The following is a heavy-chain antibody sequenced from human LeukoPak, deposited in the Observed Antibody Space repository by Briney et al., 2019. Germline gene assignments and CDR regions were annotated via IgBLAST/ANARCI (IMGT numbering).Heavy chain of an antibody. V-gene: IGHV1-18*01. CDR1: GYTFTSYG. J-gene: IGHJ3*02. Sequence: GASVKVSCKASGYTFTSYGISWVQQAPGQGLEWMGWISDYNGNTNYAQKLQGRVTMTTDTSTSTAYMELRSLRSDDTAVYYCARDGRINYYSLGINDAFDIWGQGTMVTVSS. CDR3: ARDGRINYYSLGINDAFDI. D-gene: IGHD2-21*01. CDR2: ISDYNGNT.